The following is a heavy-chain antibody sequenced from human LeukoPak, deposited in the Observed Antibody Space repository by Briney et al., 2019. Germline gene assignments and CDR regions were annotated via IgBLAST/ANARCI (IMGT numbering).Heavy chain of an antibody. CDR1: GFTFSYFW. CDR3: ARECWFGERGNNWFDP. V-gene: IGHV3-7*03. Sequence: PGGSLRLSCAASGFTFSYFWMSWVRQAPGKGLEWVASINEHGTEKYYLESVKGRFTISRDNAKNSLYLEMNSLRAEDTAVYYCARECWFGERGNNWFDPWGQGTLVTVSS. CDR2: INEHGTEK. D-gene: IGHD3-10*01. J-gene: IGHJ5*02.